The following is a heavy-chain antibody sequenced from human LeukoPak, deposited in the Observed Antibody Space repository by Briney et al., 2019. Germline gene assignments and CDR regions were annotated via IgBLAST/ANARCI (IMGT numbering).Heavy chain of an antibody. J-gene: IGHJ4*02. V-gene: IGHV4-34*01. CDR1: GGSFSGHY. Sequence: SETLSLTCAVYGGSFSGHYWSWIRQPPGKGLEWIGEINHSGSTNYNPSLKSRVTISVDTSKNQFSLKLSSVTAADTAVYYCEEMATGYWGQGTLVTVSS. D-gene: IGHD5-24*01. CDR2: INHSGST. CDR3: EEMATGY.